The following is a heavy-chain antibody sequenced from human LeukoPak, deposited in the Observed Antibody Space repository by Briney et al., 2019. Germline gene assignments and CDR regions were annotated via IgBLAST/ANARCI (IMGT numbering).Heavy chain of an antibody. V-gene: IGHV4-34*01. Sequence: AETLSLTCAVYGGSFSGYYWSWIRQPPGKGLEWIGEIKHSGSTNYNPSLKSRVTISVDTSKNQFSLKLSSVTAADTAVYYCARGPRYFDWLLYRSGAFDIWGQGTMVTVSS. J-gene: IGHJ3*02. CDR1: GGSFSGYY. CDR3: ARGPRYFDWLLYRSGAFDI. CDR2: IKHSGST. D-gene: IGHD3-9*01.